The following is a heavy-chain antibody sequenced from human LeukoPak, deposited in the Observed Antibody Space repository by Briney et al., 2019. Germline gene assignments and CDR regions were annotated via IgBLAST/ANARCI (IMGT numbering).Heavy chain of an antibody. CDR1: GGTFSNYA. Sequence: SVKVSCKASGGTFSNYAISWVRQAPGQGLEWMGGIIPIFGTTNYAQKFPGRVTITADESTSTAYMELSSLTSEDTAVYYCARGPYDFWSGYYVTWGQGTLVTVSS. D-gene: IGHD3-3*01. CDR3: ARGPYDFWSGYYVT. CDR2: IIPIFGTT. J-gene: IGHJ5*02. V-gene: IGHV1-69*13.